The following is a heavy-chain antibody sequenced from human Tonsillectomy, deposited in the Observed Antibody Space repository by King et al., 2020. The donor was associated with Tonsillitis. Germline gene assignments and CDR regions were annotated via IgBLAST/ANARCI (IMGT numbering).Heavy chain of an antibody. CDR2: INPNSGGT. D-gene: IGHD6-19*01. Sequence: VQLVESGAEVRKPGASVKVSCKASGYTFTGYYMHWVRQAPGQGLEWMGWINPNSGGTDYAQKFQGRVSVTRDTAISTAYMELSRLRSDDTAVYYCARDGSTGWLADWGQGTLVTVSS. CDR3: ARDGSTGWLAD. CDR1: GYTFTGYY. V-gene: IGHV1-2*02. J-gene: IGHJ4*02.